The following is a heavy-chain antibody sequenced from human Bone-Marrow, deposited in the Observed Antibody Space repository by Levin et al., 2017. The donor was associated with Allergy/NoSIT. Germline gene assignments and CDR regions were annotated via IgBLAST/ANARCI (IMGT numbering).Heavy chain of an antibody. D-gene: IGHD5/OR15-5a*01. CDR1: GGAFTSYT. Sequence: ASVKVSCKLSGGAFTSYTISWVRQAPGQGLEWMGGVTPILDSSIYAERFQGRVTITADEPTRTAYLELRSLRSADTAVYYCARLLGDSVYDLSWGQGTLVTVSS. CDR2: VTPILDSS. V-gene: IGHV1-69*13. J-gene: IGHJ4*02. CDR3: ARLLGDSVYDLS.